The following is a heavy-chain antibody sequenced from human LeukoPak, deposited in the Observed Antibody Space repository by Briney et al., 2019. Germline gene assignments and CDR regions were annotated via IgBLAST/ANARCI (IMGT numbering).Heavy chain of an antibody. Sequence: PSETLSLTCTVSGYSISSGFYWGWIRQPPGKGLEWIGSIYHSGSTYYNPSLKSRVTISVDTSKNQFSLKLSSVTAADTAVYYCARANYYDSSGYSRGAFDIWGQGTMVTVSS. CDR2: IYHSGST. CDR3: ARANYYDSSGYSRGAFDI. CDR1: GYSISSGFY. D-gene: IGHD3-22*01. J-gene: IGHJ3*02. V-gene: IGHV4-38-2*02.